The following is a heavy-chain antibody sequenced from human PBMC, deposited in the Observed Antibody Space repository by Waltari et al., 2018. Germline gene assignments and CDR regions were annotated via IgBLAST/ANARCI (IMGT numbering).Heavy chain of an antibody. Sequence: QVQLVQSGAEVKKPXASVKVSCKVSGYTLXELSXHWVRLAPGKGLEWMGGVDPEDGGIIYXQKFQGRVTMTEXTSXDTAXXEXSSLRSEXXXVYYXASILGTTVXXPRPFDYXGQGTLVTVXS. CDR2: VDPEDGGI. D-gene: IGHD4-17*01. CDR1: GYTLXELS. J-gene: IGHJ4*02. V-gene: IGHV1-24*01. CDR3: ASILGTTVXXPRPFDY.